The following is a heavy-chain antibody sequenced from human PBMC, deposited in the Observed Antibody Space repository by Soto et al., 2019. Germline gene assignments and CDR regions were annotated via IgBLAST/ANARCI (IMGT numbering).Heavy chain of an antibody. J-gene: IGHJ4*02. D-gene: IGHD2-2*01. V-gene: IGHV4-34*01. CDR3: ARGRYCSSTSCYAMDY. CDR2: INHSGST. CDR1: GGSFSGYY. Sequence: SETLSLTCAVYGGSFSGYYWSWIRQPPGKGLEWIGEINHSGSTNYNPSLKSRVTISVDTSKNQLSLKLSSVTAADTAVYYCARGRYCSSTSCYAMDYWGQGTLVTVSS.